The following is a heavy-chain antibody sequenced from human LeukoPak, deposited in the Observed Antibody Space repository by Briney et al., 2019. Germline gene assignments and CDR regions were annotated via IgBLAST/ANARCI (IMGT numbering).Heavy chain of an antibody. CDR1: GITLSNYG. Sequence: PGGSLRLPCAVSGITLSNYGMSWVRQAPGKGLEWVAGISDSGGRTNYADSVKGRFTISRDNSKNTLYPQMNSLRAEDTAVYFCAKRGVVIRVILVGFHKEAYYFDSWGQGALVTVSS. D-gene: IGHD3-22*01. CDR2: ISDSGGRT. J-gene: IGHJ4*02. CDR3: AKRGVVIRVILVGFHKEAYYFDS. V-gene: IGHV3-23*01.